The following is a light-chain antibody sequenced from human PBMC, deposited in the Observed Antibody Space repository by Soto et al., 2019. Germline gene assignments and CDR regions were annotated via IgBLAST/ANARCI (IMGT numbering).Light chain of an antibody. V-gene: IGKV3-15*01. CDR2: GAS. Sequence: EIVLTQSPATLSVSPGERATLSCRASQSVSSNLAWYQQEPGQAPRLLIYGASTRATGIPARFSVGGSGTEFTLTISSLQSEDFAVYYCQQYDNWPLTFGGGTKVEI. CDR1: QSVSSN. J-gene: IGKJ4*01. CDR3: QQYDNWPLT.